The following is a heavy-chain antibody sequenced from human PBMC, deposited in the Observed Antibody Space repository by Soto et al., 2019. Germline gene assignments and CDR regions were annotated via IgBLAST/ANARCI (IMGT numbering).Heavy chain of an antibody. V-gene: IGHV4-4*02. CDR3: ARSNDYGDYGFDY. D-gene: IGHD4-17*01. CDR1: GGSISSSNW. J-gene: IGHJ4*02. Sequence: QVQLQESGPGLVKPSGTLSLTCAVSGGSISSSNWWSWVRQPPGKGLEWIGEIYHSGSTNYNPSLKSRVXXSXDKXKNQFSRKLSSVTAADTAVYYCARSNDYGDYGFDYWGQGTLVTVSS. CDR2: IYHSGST.